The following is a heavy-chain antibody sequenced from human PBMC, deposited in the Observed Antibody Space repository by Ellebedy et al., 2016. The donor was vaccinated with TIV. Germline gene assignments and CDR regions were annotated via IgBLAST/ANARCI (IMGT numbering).Heavy chain of an antibody. CDR3: ACTRQSNGWYAPFDY. CDR1: GFTFDRYG. J-gene: IGHJ4*02. Sequence: PGGSLRLSCEASGFTFDRYGMIWVRQAPGKGLEWVSGINYNGGSTGYGDSVKGRVTISRDNARTSLYLQMNSLSAEDTAFYYCACTRQSNGWYAPFDYWGQGTLVTVSS. V-gene: IGHV3-20*04. D-gene: IGHD6-19*01. CDR2: INYNGGST.